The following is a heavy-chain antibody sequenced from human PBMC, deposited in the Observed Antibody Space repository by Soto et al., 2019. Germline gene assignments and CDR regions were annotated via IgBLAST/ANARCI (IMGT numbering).Heavy chain of an antibody. V-gene: IGHV3-72*01. J-gene: IGHJ4*02. CDR2: VRKRANSYTT. CDR1: GFTFSDYY. Sequence: EVQLVESGGGLVQPGGSLRLSCAASGFTFSDYYMDWVRQAPGKGLEWVGRVRKRANSYTTEYAASVKGRFTISRDDSKNALYLQMSRLKTDDTAVYYWVRVRGGGTFHFDYWGQGNLVNVSS. D-gene: IGHD3-10*01. CDR3: VRVRGGGTFHFDY.